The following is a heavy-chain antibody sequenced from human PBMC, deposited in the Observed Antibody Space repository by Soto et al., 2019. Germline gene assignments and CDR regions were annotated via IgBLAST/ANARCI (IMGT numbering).Heavy chain of an antibody. CDR2: ISDGGGAI. J-gene: IGHJ5*02. V-gene: IGHV3-48*03. D-gene: IGHD1-26*01. CDR1: GFSFSSYE. CDR3: ARDIGGGNWFDP. Sequence: RLSCAASGFSFSSYEMNWVRQAPGKGLEWVSYISDGGGAIHYADSVKGRFTVSRDNAKSSLYLQMNSLRAEDTALYYCARDIGGGNWFDPWGQGTLVTVSS.